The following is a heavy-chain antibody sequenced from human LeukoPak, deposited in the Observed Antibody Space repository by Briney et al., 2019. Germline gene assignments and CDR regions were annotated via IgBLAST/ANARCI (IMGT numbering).Heavy chain of an antibody. J-gene: IGHJ5*02. CDR3: ARVITNFFDP. V-gene: IGHV4-39*07. CDR2: IYHSGST. CDR1: GGSISSISYY. D-gene: IGHD1-20*01. Sequence: SETLSLTCTVSGGSISSISYYWGWIRQPPGKGLEWIGSIYHSGSTYYNPSLKSRVTISVDTSKNQFSLKLSSVTAADTAVYYCARVITNFFDPWGQGTLVTVSS.